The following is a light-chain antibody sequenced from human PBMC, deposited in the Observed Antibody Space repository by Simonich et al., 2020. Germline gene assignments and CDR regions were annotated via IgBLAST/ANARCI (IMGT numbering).Light chain of an antibody. J-gene: IGKJ2*01. CDR1: QSVSSY. Sequence: EIVLTQSPATLSLSPGERATLSGRASQSVSSYLAWSQQKPGQAPRLLIYDASNRATGIPARFSGSGSGTDFTLTISSLEPEDFAVYYCQQRSNWPPGYTFGQGTKLEIK. CDR2: DAS. V-gene: IGKV3-11*01. CDR3: QQRSNWPPGYT.